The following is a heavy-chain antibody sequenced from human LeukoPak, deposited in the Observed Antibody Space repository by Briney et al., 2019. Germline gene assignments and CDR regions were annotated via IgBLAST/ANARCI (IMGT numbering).Heavy chain of an antibody. CDR1: GYTLTELS. Sequence: ASVKVSCKVSGYTLTELSMHWVRQAPGKGLEWMGGFDPEDGETIYAQKFQGRVTMTRNTSISTAYMELSSLRSEDTAVYYCARVVGGYGSGSYRKGIGNWGQGTLVTVSS. V-gene: IGHV1-24*01. CDR2: FDPEDGET. CDR3: ARVVGGYGSGSYRKGIGN. J-gene: IGHJ4*02. D-gene: IGHD3-10*01.